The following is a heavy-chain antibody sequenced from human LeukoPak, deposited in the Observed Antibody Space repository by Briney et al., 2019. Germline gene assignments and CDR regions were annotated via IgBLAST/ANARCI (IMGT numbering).Heavy chain of an antibody. Sequence: GGSLRLSCAASGFTFSSYSMNWVRQAPGKGLEWVSSISSSSSYIYYADSVKGRFTISRDNAKNSLYLQMNSLRAEDTAVYYCARSLAARRYTYSGSYYYYYYMDVWGKGTTVTVSS. J-gene: IGHJ6*03. V-gene: IGHV3-21*01. CDR1: GFTFSSYS. CDR3: ARSLAARRYTYSGSYYYYYYMDV. CDR2: ISSSSSYI. D-gene: IGHD1-26*01.